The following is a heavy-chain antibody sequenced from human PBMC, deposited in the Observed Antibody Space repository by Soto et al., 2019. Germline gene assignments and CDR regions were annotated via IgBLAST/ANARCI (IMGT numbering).Heavy chain of an antibody. D-gene: IGHD4-17*01. V-gene: IGHV3-23*01. CDR2: ISGSGGNT. CDR3: AKDPHGDYLLNGFDP. CDR1: GFTFSSYA. J-gene: IGHJ5*02. Sequence: EVQLLESGGGLVQPGGSLRLSCAASGFTFSSYAMTWVRQAPGKGLEWVSVISGSGGNTYYADSVKGRFTISRDNSKNTLYLQMNSLRAEDTAVYYCAKDPHGDYLLNGFDPWGQGTLVTVSS.